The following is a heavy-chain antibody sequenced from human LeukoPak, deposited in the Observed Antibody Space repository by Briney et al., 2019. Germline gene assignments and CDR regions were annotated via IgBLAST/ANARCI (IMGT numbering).Heavy chain of an antibody. CDR2: IYYSGTT. Sequence: SETLSLTCTVSRGSIGRYYWSWFRQPPGKGLEWIASIYYSGTTNYNPSLKSRVTISMDTSKDQVSLNLRSVTATGTAVYYCARHAGNKGSSSLIDYWGQGILVTVSS. D-gene: IGHD6-6*01. J-gene: IGHJ4*02. V-gene: IGHV4-59*08. CDR3: ARHAGNKGSSSLIDY. CDR1: RGSIGRYY.